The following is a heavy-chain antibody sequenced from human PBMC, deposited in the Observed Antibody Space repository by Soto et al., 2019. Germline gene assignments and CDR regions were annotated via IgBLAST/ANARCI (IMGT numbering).Heavy chain of an antibody. J-gene: IGHJ4*02. CDR1: GFSFSSYN. CDR2: ISSSSTTI. D-gene: IGHD3-9*01. Sequence: EVHLVESGGGLVQPGGSLRLSCAASGFSFSSYNMNWVRQAPGKGLEWVSHISSSSTTIYYEASVKGRFTIYRDDAKNSLYLQMSSLRAEDTAVYYCAREPEAYYDILTGYSLAYYFDYWGQGTLVTVSS. CDR3: AREPEAYYDILTGYSLAYYFDY. V-gene: IGHV3-48*01.